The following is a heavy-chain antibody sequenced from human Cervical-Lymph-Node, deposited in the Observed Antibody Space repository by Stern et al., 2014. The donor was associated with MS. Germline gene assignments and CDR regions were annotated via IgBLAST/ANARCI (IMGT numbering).Heavy chain of an antibody. Sequence: QMQLGQSGPEVKRPGTSARVSCKASGFTFLSSAMQWVRQARGQRLEWIGFIVVESADTRYAQKFHDRVTISRDMSTSTVNMELSSLRSEDTAVYYCAAEGEYIRSGIYHYTGMDVWGQGTTVTVSS. CDR1: GFTFLSSA. D-gene: IGHD3-10*01. V-gene: IGHV1-58*02. CDR2: IVVESADT. CDR3: AAEGEYIRSGIYHYTGMDV. J-gene: IGHJ6*02.